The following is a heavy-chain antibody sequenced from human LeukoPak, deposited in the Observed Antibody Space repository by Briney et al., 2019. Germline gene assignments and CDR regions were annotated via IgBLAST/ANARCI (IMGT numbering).Heavy chain of an antibody. CDR2: ISDTGYYI. Sequence: GVLRLSCAASGFTFSRYSMNWVRQAPGKGLEWVSSISDTGYYIYYADSVKGRFTISRDNAKNSLSLQMNNLRAEDTAVYYCANHLACGSTTCPSFDNWGQGTLVTVSS. CDR3: ANHLACGSTTCPSFDN. J-gene: IGHJ4*02. V-gene: IGHV3-21*01. D-gene: IGHD2-15*01. CDR1: GFTFSRYS.